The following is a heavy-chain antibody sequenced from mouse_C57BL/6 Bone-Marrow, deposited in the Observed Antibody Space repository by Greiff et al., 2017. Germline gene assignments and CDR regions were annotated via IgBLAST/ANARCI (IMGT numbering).Heavy chain of an antibody. Sequence: QVQLQQPGAELVKPGASVKLSCKASGYTFTSYWMQWVKQRPGQGLEWIGEIDPSDSYTNYNQKFKGKATLTVDTSSSTAYMQLSSLTSEDSAVYYWATPNYSKGAWFAYWGQGTLVTVSA. V-gene: IGHV1-50*01. CDR2: IDPSDSYT. CDR3: ATPNYSKGAWFAY. D-gene: IGHD2-5*01. J-gene: IGHJ3*01. CDR1: GYTFTSYW.